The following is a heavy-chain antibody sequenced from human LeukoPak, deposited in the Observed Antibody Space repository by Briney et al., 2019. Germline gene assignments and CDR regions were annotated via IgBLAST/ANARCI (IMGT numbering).Heavy chain of an antibody. CDR3: ARDPGNSGYGMDV. D-gene: IGHD5-12*01. CDR1: GFTFSSYA. CDR2: ISYDGSNK. J-gene: IGHJ6*02. Sequence: PGGSLRLSCAASGFTFSSYAMHWVRQAPGKGLEWVAVISYDGSNKYYADSVKGRFTISRDNSKNTLYLQMNSLRAEDTAVYYCARDPGNSGYGMDVWGQGTTVLVSS. V-gene: IGHV3-30*04.